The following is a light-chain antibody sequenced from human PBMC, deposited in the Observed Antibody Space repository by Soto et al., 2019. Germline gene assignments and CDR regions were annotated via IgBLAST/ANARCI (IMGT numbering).Light chain of an antibody. J-gene: IGLJ1*01. CDR3: GTWDSSLSAYV. CDR1: SSNIGNNY. Sequence: VLAQPPSVSAAPGQKVTISCSGSSSNIGNNYVSWYQQLPGTAPKLLIYDNNKRPSGIPDRFSGSKSGTSATLGITGLQTGDEADYYCGTWDSSLSAYVFGTGTKVTV. CDR2: DNN. V-gene: IGLV1-51*01.